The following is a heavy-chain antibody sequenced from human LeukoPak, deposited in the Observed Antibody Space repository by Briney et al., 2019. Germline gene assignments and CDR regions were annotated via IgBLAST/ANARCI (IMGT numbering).Heavy chain of an antibody. V-gene: IGHV1-46*01. CDR3: ARGGLGYCSSTSCYRTFPGRYGMDV. CDR2: INPSGGST. D-gene: IGHD2-2*02. Sequence: GASVKVSCKASGYTFTGYYMHWVRQAPGQGLEWMGIINPSGGSTSYAQKFQGRVTMTRDTSTSTVYMELSSLRSEDTAVYYCARGGLGYCSSTSCYRTFPGRYGMDVWGQGTTVTVPS. CDR1: GYTFTGYY. J-gene: IGHJ6*02.